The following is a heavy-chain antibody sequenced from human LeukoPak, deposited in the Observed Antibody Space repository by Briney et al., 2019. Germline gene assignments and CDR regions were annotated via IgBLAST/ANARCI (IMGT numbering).Heavy chain of an antibody. CDR2: IKQDGSEK. V-gene: IGHV3-7*01. D-gene: IGHD1-26*01. CDR1: GFTFSTYW. J-gene: IGHJ3*01. Sequence: GGSLRLSCAASGFTFSTYWMTWVRQAPGRGLEWVANIKQDGSEKNYVDSVRGRFTISRDNAKNSLYLQMNTLRAEDTAMYYCARDVGPTHYDALDVWGQGTVVTVSS. CDR3: ARDVGPTHYDALDV.